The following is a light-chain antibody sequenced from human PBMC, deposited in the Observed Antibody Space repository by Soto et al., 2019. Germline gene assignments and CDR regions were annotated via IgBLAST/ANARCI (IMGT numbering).Light chain of an antibody. V-gene: IGKV4-1*01. CDR1: QSVLYSSNNKNY. Sequence: DIVMTQSPDSLAVSLGERATINCKSSQSVLYSSNNKNYLAWYQQKPGQPPKLLIYWASTRESGVPDRFSGSGSGTDFTLTISSLQAADVAVYYCQQYYITPWTFGQGTKVEIK. CDR3: QQYYITPWT. J-gene: IGKJ1*01. CDR2: WAS.